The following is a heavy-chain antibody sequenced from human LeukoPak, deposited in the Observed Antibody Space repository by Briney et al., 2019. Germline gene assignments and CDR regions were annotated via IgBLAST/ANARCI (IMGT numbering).Heavy chain of an antibody. V-gene: IGHV3-21*01. CDR3: ARVWGQLADF. J-gene: IGHJ4*02. D-gene: IGHD6-13*01. CDR1: GFTFSSYT. Sequence: GGSLRLSCAASGFTFSSYTMNWVRQAPGKGLEWVSSITSSSSYTYYADSVKGRFTISRDNAKNSLYLQMNSLRAEDTAVYYCARVWGQLADFWGQGTLLTVSS. CDR2: ITSSSSYT.